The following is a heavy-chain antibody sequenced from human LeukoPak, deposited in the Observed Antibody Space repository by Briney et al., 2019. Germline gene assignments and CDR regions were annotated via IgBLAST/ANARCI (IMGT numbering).Heavy chain of an antibody. CDR3: ARAENLGYCSGGSCYATVFDY. CDR2: ISSSGSTI. J-gene: IGHJ4*02. D-gene: IGHD2-15*01. V-gene: IGHV3-48*03. Sequence: GGSLRLSCAASGFTFSSYEMNWVRQAPGKGLEWVSCISSSGSTIYYADSVKGRFTISRDNAKNSLYLQMNSLRAEDTAVYYCARAENLGYCSGGSCYATVFDYWGQGTLVTVSS. CDR1: GFTFSSYE.